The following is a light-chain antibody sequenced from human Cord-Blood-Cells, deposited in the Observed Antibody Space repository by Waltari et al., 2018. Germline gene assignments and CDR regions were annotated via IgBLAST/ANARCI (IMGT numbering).Light chain of an antibody. Sequence: QSALTQPASVSGSPGQSITISCPGTSSDVGSYNLVSWYQQHPGKAPKLMIYEGSKRPSGVSHRFSGSKSGNTASLTISGLQAEDEADYYCCSYAGSSTLVFGGGTKLTVL. V-gene: IGLV2-23*01. CDR1: SSDVGSYNL. J-gene: IGLJ2*01. CDR3: CSYAGSSTLV. CDR2: EGS.